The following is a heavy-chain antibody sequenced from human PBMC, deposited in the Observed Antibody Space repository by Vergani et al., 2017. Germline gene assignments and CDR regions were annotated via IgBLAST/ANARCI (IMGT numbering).Heavy chain of an antibody. CDR2: ISSSSSYI. V-gene: IGHV3-21*01. CDR3: ARDYYCSGSYDNPRGNYYGMDV. CDR1: GFTFSSYS. J-gene: IGHJ6*02. Sequence: EVQLVESGGGLVKPGGSLRLSCAASGFTFSSYSMNWVRQAPGKGLEWVSSISSSSSYIYYADSVKGRFTISRDNAKNSLYLQMNSLRAEDTAVYYCARDYYCSGSYDNPRGNYYGMDVWGQGTTVTVSS. D-gene: IGHD3-10*01.